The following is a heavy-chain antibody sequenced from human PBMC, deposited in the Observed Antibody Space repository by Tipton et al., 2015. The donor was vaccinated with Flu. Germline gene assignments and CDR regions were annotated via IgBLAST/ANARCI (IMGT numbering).Heavy chain of an antibody. D-gene: IGHD1-26*01. CDR2: IYFSGST. Sequence: TLSLTCTVSGYSISSGYYWGWIRQPPGKGLEWIGSIYFSGSTYYSSSLKSRVTISVDTSKNQFSLKLSSVTAADTAVYYCARTFSGSYPLYYYYGMDVWGQGTTVTVSS. V-gene: IGHV4-38-2*02. CDR3: ARTFSGSYPLYYYYGMDV. J-gene: IGHJ6*02. CDR1: GYSISSGYY.